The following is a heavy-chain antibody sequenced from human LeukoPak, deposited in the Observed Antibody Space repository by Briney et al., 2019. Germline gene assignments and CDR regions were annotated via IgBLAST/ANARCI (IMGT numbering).Heavy chain of an antibody. Sequence: GGSLRLSCAASRFTFSTYGMHWVRQAPGKGLEWVALISYDGINKYYADSVKGRFTVPRDNSKSTVYLQMNSLRAEDTAVYYCARVWYSTYFDSWGQGTLVTVSS. CDR1: RFTFSTYG. CDR2: ISYDGINK. J-gene: IGHJ4*02. D-gene: IGHD6-13*01. V-gene: IGHV3-30*03. CDR3: ARVWYSTYFDS.